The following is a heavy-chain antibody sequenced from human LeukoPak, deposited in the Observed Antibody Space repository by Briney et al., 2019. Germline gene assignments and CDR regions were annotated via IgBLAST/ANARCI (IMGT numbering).Heavy chain of an antibody. V-gene: IGHV1-3*01. D-gene: IGHD2-2*01. CDR2: INAGNGNT. J-gene: IGHJ6*02. Sequence: GASVKVSCKASGYTFAKYAIHWVRQAPGQRLEWMGWINAGNGNTRYSQKFQGGVTITRDTSASTAYMELSRLRSEDTAVYYCARSILVVPVASHYNYGVDVWGQGTTVTVSS. CDR3: ARSILVVPVASHYNYGVDV. CDR1: GYTFAKYA.